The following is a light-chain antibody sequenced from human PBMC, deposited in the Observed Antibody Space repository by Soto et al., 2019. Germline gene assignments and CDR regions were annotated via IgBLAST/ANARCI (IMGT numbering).Light chain of an antibody. J-gene: IGKJ5*01. CDR3: QQYSNWPPIT. V-gene: IGKV3D-15*01. CDR1: QSISNN. Sequence: EIVMTQSPATLSVSPGERATLSCRASQSISNNLAWYQQKPGQAPRLLVYDASTRDTGIPARFSGSGSGTEFTLTISSLESEDFAVYYCQQYSNWPPITFGQGTRLEIK. CDR2: DAS.